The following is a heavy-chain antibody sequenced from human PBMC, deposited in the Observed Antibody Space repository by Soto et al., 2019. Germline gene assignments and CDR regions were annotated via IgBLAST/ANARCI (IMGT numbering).Heavy chain of an antibody. V-gene: IGHV2-5*01. D-gene: IGHD2-15*01. Sequence: QITLKESGPTLVKPTQTLTLTCTFSGFSLSTSGVGVGWIRQPPGKALEWLALIYWNDDKRYSPSLKSRLTITKDTSKNQVVLTMTNIDPVDTATYYCAHSLVVVVAAPYYFDYWGQGTLVTVSS. CDR2: IYWNDDK. CDR1: GFSLSTSGVG. CDR3: AHSLVVVVAAPYYFDY. J-gene: IGHJ4*02.